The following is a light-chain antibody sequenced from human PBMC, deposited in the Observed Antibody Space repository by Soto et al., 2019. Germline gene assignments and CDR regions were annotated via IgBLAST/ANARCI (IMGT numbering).Light chain of an antibody. CDR3: QQRASWPWT. V-gene: IGKV3-11*01. CDR1: QSVSSY. Sequence: EIVLTQSPATLSLSPGERATLSCRASQSVSSYLAWYQQKPGQAPRLLIYDASNRATGIPARFSGSGPGTDFTLTINNLEPEDFAVYYCQQRASWPWTFGQGTKVEIK. CDR2: DAS. J-gene: IGKJ1*01.